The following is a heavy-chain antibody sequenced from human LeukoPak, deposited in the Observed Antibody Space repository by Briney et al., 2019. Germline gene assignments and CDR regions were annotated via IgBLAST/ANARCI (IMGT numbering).Heavy chain of an antibody. CDR3: ARRGGLYYYYYMDV. CDR2: ISSSSSTI. V-gene: IGHV3-48*04. CDR1: GFTFSNYS. J-gene: IGHJ6*03. Sequence: QAGGSLRLSCAASGFTFSNYSLNWVRQAPGKGLEWVSYISSSSSTIYYADSVKGRFTISRDNAKNSLYLQMNSLRAEDTAVYYCARRGGLYYYYYMDVWGKGTTVTVSS.